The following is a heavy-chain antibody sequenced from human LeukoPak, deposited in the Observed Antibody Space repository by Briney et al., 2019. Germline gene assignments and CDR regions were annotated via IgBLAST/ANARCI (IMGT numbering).Heavy chain of an antibody. J-gene: IGHJ6*02. CDR3: ARRRHANNGVDV. V-gene: IGHV6-1*01. Sequence: SQTLSLTCAISGDSVSTTTSIWNWIRQSPSRGLEWLGRTYYRSKWNYDYADSVKGRITISPDTSENQFSLQLQFVTPEDSAVYYCARRRHANNGVDVWGQGTTVTVSS. CDR1: GDSVSTTTSI. CDR2: TYYRSKWNY.